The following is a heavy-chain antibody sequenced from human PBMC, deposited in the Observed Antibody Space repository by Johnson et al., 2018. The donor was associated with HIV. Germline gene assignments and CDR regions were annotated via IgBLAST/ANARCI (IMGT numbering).Heavy chain of an antibody. Sequence: VQLVESGGGLVQPGGSLRLSCAASGFTFSNYWMNWIRHVPGKGLESLAKIKEDGSETYYVDSVKGRFTISRDNAKNTLYLQMNSLKTEDTAVYYCTTDIVQYNWNSEIDAFDIWGQGTMVTVSS. CDR1: GFTFSNYW. D-gene: IGHD1-7*01. CDR2: IKEDGSET. CDR3: TTDIVQYNWNSEIDAFDI. J-gene: IGHJ3*02. V-gene: IGHV3-7*04.